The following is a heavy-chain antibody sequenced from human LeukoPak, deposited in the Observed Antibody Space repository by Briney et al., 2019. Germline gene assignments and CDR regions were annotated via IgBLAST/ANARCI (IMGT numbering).Heavy chain of an antibody. CDR2: IYGGGAT. Sequence: PGGSLRLSCAASGVTASSTYMSWVRQAPGKGLEWVSVIYGGGATYYADSAKGRFTISRDNSRNTLYLQMSSLRAEDTAVYYCVRSYSSGWFDYWGQGTLVTVSS. CDR3: VRSYSSGWFDY. V-gene: IGHV3-53*01. J-gene: IGHJ4*02. D-gene: IGHD6-19*01. CDR1: GVTASSTY.